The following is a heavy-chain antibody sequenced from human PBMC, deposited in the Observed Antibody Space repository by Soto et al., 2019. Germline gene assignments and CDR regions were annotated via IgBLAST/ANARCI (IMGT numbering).Heavy chain of an antibody. J-gene: IGHJ6*02. Sequence: ASGKVSCKASGYTFTSYGISWVRQAPGQGLEWMGWISAYNGNTNYAQKLQGRVTMTTDTSTSTAYMELRSLRSDDTAVYYCARDSVFGVVIYYYGMDVWGQGTTVTVSS. V-gene: IGHV1-18*01. CDR2: ISAYNGNT. D-gene: IGHD3-3*01. CDR1: GYTFTSYG. CDR3: ARDSVFGVVIYYYGMDV.